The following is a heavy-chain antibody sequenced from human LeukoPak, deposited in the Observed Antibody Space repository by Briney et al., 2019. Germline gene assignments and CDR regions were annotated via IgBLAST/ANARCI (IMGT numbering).Heavy chain of an antibody. CDR2: IKSTGDGGST. V-gene: IGHV3-15*01. J-gene: IGHJ4*02. CDR3: TTADWGTYYYDSSGYYAYYFDY. Sequence: GGSLRLSCAASGFTFNNAWMSWVRQASGKGLEWVGRIKSTGDGGSTDYASPVKGRFTISRDDSKNTLYLQMNSLKTEDTAVYHCTTADWGTYYYDSSGYYAYYFDYWGQGTLVTVSS. CDR1: GFTFNNAW. D-gene: IGHD3-22*01.